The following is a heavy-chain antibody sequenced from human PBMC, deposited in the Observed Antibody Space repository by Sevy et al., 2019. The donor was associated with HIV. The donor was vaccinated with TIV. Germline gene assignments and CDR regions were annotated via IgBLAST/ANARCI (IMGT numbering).Heavy chain of an antibody. CDR3: ARGGDMLRGNSFFVY. D-gene: IGHD3-16*01. CDR2: ISDSGGNT. CDR1: GFTFNSYA. V-gene: IGHV3-23*01. Sequence: GGSLRLSCVASGFTFNSYAMTWVRQAPGKGLEWVSTISDSGGNTYYADSVKGRLTISRDRSKNTLHLQMNSLRAEDTAIYYCARGGDMLRGNSFFVYWGQGALVTVSS. J-gene: IGHJ4*02.